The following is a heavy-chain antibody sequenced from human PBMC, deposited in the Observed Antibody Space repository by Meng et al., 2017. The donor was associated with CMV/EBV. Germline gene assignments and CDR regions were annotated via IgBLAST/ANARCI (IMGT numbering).Heavy chain of an antibody. CDR1: GGTFSSYA. V-gene: IGHV1-69*12. CDR2: IIPIFGTA. Sequence: QVQLVQSGAEVKKPGSSVKVSCRASGGTFSSYAISWVRQAPGQGLEWMGGIIPIFGTANYAQKFQGRVTITADESTSTAYMELSSPRSEDTAVYYCAVTYCGGDCYLGSSDYWGQGTLVTVSS. D-gene: IGHD2-21*02. J-gene: IGHJ4*02. CDR3: AVTYCGGDCYLGSSDY.